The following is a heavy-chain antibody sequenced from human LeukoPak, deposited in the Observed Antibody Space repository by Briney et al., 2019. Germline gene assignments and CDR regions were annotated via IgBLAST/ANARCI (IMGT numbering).Heavy chain of an antibody. CDR1: GYTFTTYY. V-gene: IGHV1-46*01. CDR2: INPSGGAT. D-gene: IGHD3-22*01. J-gene: IGHJ4*02. CDR3: ARDGSPHVSMTVVTSPDY. Sequence: ASVKVSCKASGYTFTTYYMHWVRQAPGQGLEWMGIINPSGGATSYAQKFRGRVTMTRDTSTSTVYMELSSLRSEDTAVYYCARDGSPHVSMTVVTSPDYWGQGTLVTVSS.